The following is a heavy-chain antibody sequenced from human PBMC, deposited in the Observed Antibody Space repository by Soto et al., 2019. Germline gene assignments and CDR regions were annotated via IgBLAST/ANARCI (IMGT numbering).Heavy chain of an antibody. CDR1: GYTFTSYG. CDR3: ARQLLSYNWFDP. Sequence: QVQLVQSGTEVKEPGASVKVSCKASGYTFTSYGISWVRQAPGQGLEWMGWISTYNGNTNYAQKLQGRVTMTTDTSTSTAYMELRSLITDDTAVYYCARQLLSYNWFDPWGQGTLVTVSS. J-gene: IGHJ5*02. D-gene: IGHD3-10*01. CDR2: ISTYNGNT. V-gene: IGHV1-18*01.